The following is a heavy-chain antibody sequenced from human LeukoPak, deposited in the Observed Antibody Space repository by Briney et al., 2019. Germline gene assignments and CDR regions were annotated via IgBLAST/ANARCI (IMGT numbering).Heavy chain of an antibody. CDR1: GFTFSSYS. CDR3: AGKHGSGSYYNVWYYYYMDV. CDR2: ISSSSYI. V-gene: IGHV3-21*04. J-gene: IGHJ6*03. Sequence: GGSLRLSCAASGFTFSSYSLNWVRQAPGKGLEWVSSISSSSYIYYADSVKGRFTISRDNAKNSLYLQMNSLRAEDTAVYYCAGKHGSGSYYNVWYYYYMDVWGKGTTVTISS. D-gene: IGHD3-10*01.